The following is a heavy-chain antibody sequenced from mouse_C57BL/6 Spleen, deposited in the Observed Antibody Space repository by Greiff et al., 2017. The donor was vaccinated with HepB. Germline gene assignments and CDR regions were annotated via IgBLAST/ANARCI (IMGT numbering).Heavy chain of an antibody. Sequence: VQLQQSGAELVRPGTSVKLSCKASGYTFTSYWMHWVKQRPGQGLEWIGVIDPSDSYTNYNQKFKGKATLTVDTSSSTAYMQLSSLTSEDSAVYYCARFITTVVGNFDYWGQGTTLTVSS. D-gene: IGHD1-1*01. CDR2: IDPSDSYT. CDR3: ARFITTVVGNFDY. V-gene: IGHV1-59*01. CDR1: GYTFTSYW. J-gene: IGHJ2*01.